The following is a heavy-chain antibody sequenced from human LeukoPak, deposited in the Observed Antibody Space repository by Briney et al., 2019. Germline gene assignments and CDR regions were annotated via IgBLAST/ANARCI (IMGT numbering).Heavy chain of an antibody. D-gene: IGHD6-19*01. V-gene: IGHV4-39*07. CDR1: GGSISSSSYY. J-gene: IGHJ4*02. CDR2: IYYSGST. CDR3: ARVGRVAVAAYFDY. Sequence: PSETLSLTCTVSGGSISSSSYYWGWIRQPPGKGLEWIGSIYYSGSTCYNPSLKSRVTISVDTSKNQFSLKLSSVTAADTAVYYCARVGRVAVAAYFDYWGQGTLVTVSS.